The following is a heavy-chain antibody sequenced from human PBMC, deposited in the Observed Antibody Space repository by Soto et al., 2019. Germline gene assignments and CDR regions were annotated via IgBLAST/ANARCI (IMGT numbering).Heavy chain of an antibody. D-gene: IGHD1-1*01. Sequence: GGSLRLSCAASGFTFIDYYMSWIRQAPGKGLEWVSYISSSGSYTKYADSVKGRFTISRDNAKNSLYLQMNSLSAEDTAVYYCARSPPTWKAYFDYWGQGTLVTVSS. J-gene: IGHJ4*02. CDR3: ARSPPTWKAYFDY. CDR2: ISSSGSYT. V-gene: IGHV3-11*03. CDR1: GFTFIDYY.